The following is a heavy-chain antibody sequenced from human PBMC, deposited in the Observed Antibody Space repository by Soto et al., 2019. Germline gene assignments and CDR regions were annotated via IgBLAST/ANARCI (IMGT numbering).Heavy chain of an antibody. CDR1: GFSFSSYS. J-gene: IGHJ6*02. CDR3: SRVDGFGDLFRIVNYGMDV. D-gene: IGHD3-10*01. Sequence: EVQLVESGGGLVKPGGSLRLSCAASGFSFSSYSMNWVRQAPGKGLEWVSSISSSSSYIYYADSVKGRFTISRDNAKNSLYLQMNSLRAEDTAVYYCSRVDGFGDLFRIVNYGMDVWGQGTTVTVSS. CDR2: ISSSSSYI. V-gene: IGHV3-21*01.